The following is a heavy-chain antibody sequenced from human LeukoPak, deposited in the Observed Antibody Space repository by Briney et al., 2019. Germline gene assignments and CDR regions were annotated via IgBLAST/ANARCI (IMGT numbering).Heavy chain of an antibody. J-gene: IGHJ5*02. V-gene: IGHV1-2*02. D-gene: IGHD3-10*01. CDR2: INPNSGGT. Sequence: ASVTVSCTASGYTFTGYYMHWVRQAPGQGLEWMGWINPNSGGTNYAQKFQGRVTMTRDTSISTAYMELSRLRSDDTAVYYCARAPMVRGVIVWFDPWGQGTLVTVSS. CDR1: GYTFTGYY. CDR3: ARAPMVRGVIVWFDP.